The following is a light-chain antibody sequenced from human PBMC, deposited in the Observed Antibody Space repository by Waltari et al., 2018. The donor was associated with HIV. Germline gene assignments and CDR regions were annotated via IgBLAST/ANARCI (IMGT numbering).Light chain of an antibody. J-gene: IGLJ1*01. Sequence: QSALTQPPSASGSPGQSVTISCSGTSSDVGGHDYVSWYQPHPGKAPKLMIYEVSKRPSGVPDRFSGSKSGNTASLTVSGLQAEDEADYYCSSHAGSNNYVFGTGTKVTVL. V-gene: IGLV2-8*01. CDR2: EVS. CDR3: SSHAGSNNYV. CDR1: SSDVGGHDY.